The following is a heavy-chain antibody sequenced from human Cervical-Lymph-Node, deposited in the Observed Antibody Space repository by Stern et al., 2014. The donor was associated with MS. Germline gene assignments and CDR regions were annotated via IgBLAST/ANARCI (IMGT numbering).Heavy chain of an antibody. J-gene: IGHJ4*02. D-gene: IGHD6-19*01. Sequence: VQLVQSGAEVKKPGSSVKVACKASGGTFSSYAISWVRKPPGQGLAWLGGTIPIFGTANYAQKFQGRVTITADESTSTDYMELSSLRSEDTAVYYCARARLVSPPFDYWGQGTLVTVSS. V-gene: IGHV1-69*01. CDR1: GGTFSSYA. CDR3: ARARLVSPPFDY. CDR2: TIPIFGTA.